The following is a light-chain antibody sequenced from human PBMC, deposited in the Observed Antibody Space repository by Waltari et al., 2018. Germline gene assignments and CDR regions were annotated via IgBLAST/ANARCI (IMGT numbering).Light chain of an antibody. J-gene: IGLJ1*01. Sequence: QSALTQPASVSGSPGQSLTIPCTGTSSEFGSHTLAPWYQQHPRKAPKLMIFEVCKRPSGVSNRFYGSKSGNTASLTISGLQAEDEADYYCCSYAGSSTLYVFGTGTKLTVL. CDR2: EVC. CDR1: SSEFGSHTL. CDR3: CSYAGSSTLYV. V-gene: IGLV2-23*02.